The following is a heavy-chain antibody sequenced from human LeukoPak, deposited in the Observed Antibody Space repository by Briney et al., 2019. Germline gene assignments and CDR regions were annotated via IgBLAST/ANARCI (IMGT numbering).Heavy chain of an antibody. CDR3: AKQAVTTSWYYYYYMDV. Sequence: QPGGSLRLSCAASGFTFSSYAMSWVRQAPGKGLEWVSAISGSGGSTYYADSVKGRFTISRDNSKNTLYLQMNSLRAEDTAVYYCAKQAVTTSWYYYYYMDVWGKGTTVTVSS. CDR1: GFTFSSYA. V-gene: IGHV3-23*01. J-gene: IGHJ6*03. D-gene: IGHD4-11*01. CDR2: ISGSGGST.